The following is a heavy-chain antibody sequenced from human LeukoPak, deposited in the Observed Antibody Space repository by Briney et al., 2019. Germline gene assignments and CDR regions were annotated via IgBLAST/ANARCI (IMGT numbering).Heavy chain of an antibody. D-gene: IGHD3-22*01. J-gene: IGHJ4*02. CDR1: GGSISSGGYY. Sequence: SETLSLTCTVSGGSISSGGYYWSWIRQHPGKGLEWIGYIYYSGSTYYNPSLKSRVTISVDTSKNQFSLKLSSVTAADTAVYYCARGRYYYDSSGYRKGGGLDYWGQGTLVTVSS. V-gene: IGHV4-31*03. CDR3: ARGRYYYDSSGYRKGGGLDY. CDR2: IYYSGST.